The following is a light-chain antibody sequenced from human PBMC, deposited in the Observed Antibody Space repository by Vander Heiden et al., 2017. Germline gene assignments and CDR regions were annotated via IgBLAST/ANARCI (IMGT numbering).Light chain of an antibody. J-gene: IGKJ4*01. V-gene: IGKV1-39*01. Sequence: DIQMTQSPSSLSASVGDRVTITCRASQSISSYLNWYQQKPGNAPKLLIYAASSLQSGVPSRFSGSGSGTDFTLTISRLQPEDFATYYCQQSDSTPITFGGGTKVEIK. CDR2: AAS. CDR3: QQSDSTPIT. CDR1: QSISSY.